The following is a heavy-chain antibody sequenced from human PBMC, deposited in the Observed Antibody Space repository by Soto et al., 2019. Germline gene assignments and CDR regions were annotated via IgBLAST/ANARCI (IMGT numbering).Heavy chain of an antibody. D-gene: IGHD3-22*01. Sequence: ASVNGSCKASGYTFTSYDINWVRQATGQGLEWMGWMNPNSGNTGYAQKFQGRVTMTRNTSISTAYMELSSLRSEDTAVYYCARGGGPDYYDSSGYDGGDYWGQGTLVTVSS. V-gene: IGHV1-8*01. CDR2: MNPNSGNT. J-gene: IGHJ4*02. CDR1: GYTFTSYD. CDR3: ARGGGPDYYDSSGYDGGDY.